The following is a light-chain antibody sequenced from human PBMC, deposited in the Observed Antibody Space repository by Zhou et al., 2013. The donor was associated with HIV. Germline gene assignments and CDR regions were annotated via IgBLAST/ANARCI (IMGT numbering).Light chain of an antibody. J-gene: IGKJ5*01. V-gene: IGKV3-20*01. CDR1: QSVSSNY. CDR3: QQYVSSPHT. CDR2: GAS. Sequence: EIVLTQSPGTLSLSPGERVILSCRASQSVSSNYIAWYQQKFGQAPRLLISGASTRATGIPDRFSGRGSGTDFTLTISRLEPEDFAVYYCQQYVSSPHTFGQGTRLEIK.